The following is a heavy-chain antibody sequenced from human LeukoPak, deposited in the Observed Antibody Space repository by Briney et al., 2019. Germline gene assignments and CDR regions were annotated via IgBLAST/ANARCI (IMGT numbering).Heavy chain of an antibody. CDR2: IYYSGST. CDR3: ARHPVGAADY. V-gene: IGHV4-39*01. J-gene: IGHJ4*02. CDR1: GGSISSRGYY. D-gene: IGHD2-15*01. Sequence: SETLSLTCTVSGGSISSRGYYWGWIRQPPGKGREWIGSIYYSGSTYYSPSLKSRVTISVDTSKNQFSLKLSSVTAADTAVYYCARHPVGAADYWGQGTLVTVSS.